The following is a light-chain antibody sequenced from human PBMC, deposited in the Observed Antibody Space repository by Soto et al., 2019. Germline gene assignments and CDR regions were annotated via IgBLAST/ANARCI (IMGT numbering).Light chain of an antibody. CDR2: EAS. J-gene: IGKJ1*01. V-gene: IGKV1-5*03. CDR1: QTMANW. CDR3: QQYNSYPWT. Sequence: DLQMTQSPSTLSASVGDRVTITCRASQTMANWLAWYQQKPGKAPKLLVYEASILERGVPSRFSGSGSGTQFTLTISSLQPGDFATYYCQQYNSYPWTFGQGTKVDIK.